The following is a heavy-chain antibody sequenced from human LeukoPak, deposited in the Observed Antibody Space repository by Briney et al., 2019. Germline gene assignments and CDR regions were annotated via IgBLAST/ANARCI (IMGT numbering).Heavy chain of an antibody. V-gene: IGHV3-30*03. D-gene: IGHD6-19*01. CDR2: ISYDGSNK. CDR3: ARAQHGWNDYFDY. CDR1: GFTFSSYG. Sequence: PGRSLRLSCAASGFTFSSYGMHWVRQAPGKGLEWVAVISYDGSNKYYADSVKGRFTISRDNSKNTLYLQMNSLRAEDTAVYYCARAQHGWNDYFDYWGQGTLVTVSS. J-gene: IGHJ4*02.